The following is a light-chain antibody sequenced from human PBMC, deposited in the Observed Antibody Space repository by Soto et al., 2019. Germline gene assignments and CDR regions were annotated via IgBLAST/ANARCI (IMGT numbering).Light chain of an antibody. CDR2: GAS. CDR1: QSVNTN. J-gene: IGKJ4*01. Sequence: ETVMTQSPATLSVSLGERATLSCRASQSVNTNLAWYQQKPGQAPRLLIYGASIRATGVPARFSGSGSGTDFTLTTSSLQPEDFAVYFCQQYKNWPSVTFGGGTKVEIK. CDR3: QQYKNWPSVT. V-gene: IGKV3-15*01.